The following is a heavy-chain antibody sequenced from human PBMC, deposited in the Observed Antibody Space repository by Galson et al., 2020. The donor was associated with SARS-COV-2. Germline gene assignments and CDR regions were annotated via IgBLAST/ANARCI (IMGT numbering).Heavy chain of an antibody. J-gene: IGHJ6*03. Sequence: GGSLRLSCAASGFTFSSYSMNWVRQAPGKGLEWVSSISSSSSYIYYADSVKGRFTISRDNAKNSLYLQMNSLRAEDTAVYYCARVYGDYRYYYYYYMDVWGKGTTVTVSS. CDR1: GFTFSSYS. CDR3: ARVYGDYRYYYYYYMDV. CDR2: ISSSSSYI. D-gene: IGHD4-17*01. V-gene: IGHV3-21*01.